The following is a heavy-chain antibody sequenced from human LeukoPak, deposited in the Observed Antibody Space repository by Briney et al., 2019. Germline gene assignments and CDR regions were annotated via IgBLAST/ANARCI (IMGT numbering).Heavy chain of an antibody. Sequence: GGSLRLSCAASGFTFSNYNMNWVRRAPGKGLEWVSSTSGSGGITYYADSVKGRFTISRDNSKDTLYLQMNSLRAEDTAVYYCAKDQSSSSWYSITNYWGQGTLVTVSS. CDR3: AKDQSSSSWYSITNY. J-gene: IGHJ4*02. CDR1: GFTFSNYN. CDR2: TSGSGGIT. V-gene: IGHV3-23*01. D-gene: IGHD6-13*01.